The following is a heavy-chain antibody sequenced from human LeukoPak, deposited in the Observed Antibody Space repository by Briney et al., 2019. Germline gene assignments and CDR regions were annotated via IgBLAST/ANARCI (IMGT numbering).Heavy chain of an antibody. D-gene: IGHD6-13*01. CDR2: ISSSGSTI. Sequence: GGSLRLSCAASGFTFSNYPMNWVRQAPGKGLEWVSYISSSGSTIYYADSVKGRFTISRDNAKNSLYLQMNSLRAEDTAVYYCAGGYSSSWFPNFDYWGQGTLVTVSS. J-gene: IGHJ4*02. CDR1: GFTFSNYP. V-gene: IGHV3-48*04. CDR3: AGGYSSSWFPNFDY.